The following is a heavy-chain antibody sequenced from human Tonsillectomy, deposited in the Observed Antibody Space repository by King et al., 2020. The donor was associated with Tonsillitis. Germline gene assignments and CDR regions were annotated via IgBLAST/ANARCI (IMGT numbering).Heavy chain of an antibody. Sequence: VQLQESGPGLVKPSETLSLTCTVSGGSISSYDWSWIRQPPGKGLEWIGYIYYSGSTNYNPSLKSRVTISVETSKNQFSLKRSSVTAADTAVYYCARVISRTSTVFDYWGQGTLVTVSS. D-gene: IGHD4-11*01. V-gene: IGHV4-59*01. J-gene: IGHJ4*02. CDR2: IYYSGST. CDR3: ARVISRTSTVFDY. CDR1: GGSISSYD.